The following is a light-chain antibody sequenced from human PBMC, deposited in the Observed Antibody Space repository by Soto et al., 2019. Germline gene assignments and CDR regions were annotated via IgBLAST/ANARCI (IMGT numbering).Light chain of an antibody. CDR2: LNSDGSH. Sequence: QSVLTQSPSASASLGASVKITCTLSSGHSSYAIAWHQQQPEKGPRYLMKLNSDGSHSKGDGIPDRFSGSSSGAERYLTISSLQSEDEADYYCQTWGTGNVVFGGGTKLTVL. CDR3: QTWGTGNVV. CDR1: SGHSSYA. V-gene: IGLV4-69*01. J-gene: IGLJ2*01.